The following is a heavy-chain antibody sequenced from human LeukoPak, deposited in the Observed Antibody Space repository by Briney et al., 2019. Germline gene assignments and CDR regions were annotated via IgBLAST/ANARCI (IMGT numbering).Heavy chain of an antibody. CDR1: GFTFRNYW. V-gene: IGHV3-7*01. CDR3: ARGHHGMDV. CDR2: INQGGSEK. J-gene: IGHJ6*02. Sequence: GGSLRLSCAASGFTFRNYWMNWVRQAPGKGLEWVAYINQGGSEKQHADSVKGRFTISRDNARSSLYLQMNSLRAEDTAVYYCARGHHGMDVWGQGTTVTVSS.